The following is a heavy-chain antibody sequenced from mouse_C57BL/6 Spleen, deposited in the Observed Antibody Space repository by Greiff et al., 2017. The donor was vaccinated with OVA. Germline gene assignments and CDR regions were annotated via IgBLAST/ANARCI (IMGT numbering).Heavy chain of an antibody. CDR1: GYAFSSSW. CDR3: ARRGQRRPLYAMDY. Sequence: QVQLQQSGPELVKPGASVKISCKASGYAFSSSWMNWVKQRPGQGLEWIGRIYPGDGGTNYNGKFKGQATLTADKSSSTAYMQLSSLTSEDSAVYFCARRGQRRPLYAMDYWGQGTSVTVSS. J-gene: IGHJ4*01. D-gene: IGHD6-1*01. V-gene: IGHV1-82*01. CDR2: IYPGDGGT.